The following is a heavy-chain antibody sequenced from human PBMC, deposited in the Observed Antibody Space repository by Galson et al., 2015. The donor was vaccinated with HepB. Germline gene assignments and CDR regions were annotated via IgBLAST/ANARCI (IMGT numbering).Heavy chain of an antibody. CDR2: ISYDGSNK. D-gene: IGHD4-17*01. CDR3: ARVEGGYGEAYYFDY. Sequence: SLRLSCAASGFTFSSYAMHWVRQAPGKGLEWVAVISYDGSNKYYADSVKGRFTISRDNSKNTLYLQMNSLRAEDTAVYYCARVEGGYGEAYYFDYWGQGTLFTVSS. CDR1: GFTFSSYA. J-gene: IGHJ4*02. V-gene: IGHV3-30-3*01.